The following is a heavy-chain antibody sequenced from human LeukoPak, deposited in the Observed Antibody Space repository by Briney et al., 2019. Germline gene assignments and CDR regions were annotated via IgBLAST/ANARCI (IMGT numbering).Heavy chain of an antibody. Sequence: GGSLRLSCAASGFTFSSYGMNWVRQAPGKGLEWVSYISSSGGTIYYADSVKGRFTISRDNAKNSLYLQVNSLRAEDAAVYYCARDPVLDYWGQGTLVTVSS. J-gene: IGHJ4*02. V-gene: IGHV3-48*03. CDR3: ARDPVLDY. CDR2: ISSSGGTI. D-gene: IGHD4-17*01. CDR1: GFTFSSYG.